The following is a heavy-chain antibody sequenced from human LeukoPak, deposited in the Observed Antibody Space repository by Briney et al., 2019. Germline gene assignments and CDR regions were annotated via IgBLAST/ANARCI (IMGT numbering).Heavy chain of an antibody. J-gene: IGHJ5*02. CDR1: GYTFTGYY. CDR2: INPNSGGT. D-gene: IGHD1-1*01. V-gene: IGHV1-2*02. Sequence: ASVKVSCKASGYTFTGYYMHWVRQAPGQGLEWMGWINPNSGGTNYAQKFQGRVTMTRDTSISTAYMELSRLRSDDTAVYYCAREKGEPGIGPTWFAPGGQGTLVTVSS. CDR3: AREKGEPGIGPTWFAP.